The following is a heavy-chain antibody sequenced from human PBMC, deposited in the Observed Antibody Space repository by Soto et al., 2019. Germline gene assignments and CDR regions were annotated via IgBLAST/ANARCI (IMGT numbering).Heavy chain of an antibody. CDR3: ARRIVATETFDY. CDR2: IYHLGNT. CDR1: GGSISSTNW. J-gene: IGHJ4*02. V-gene: IGHV4-4*02. D-gene: IGHD5-12*01. Sequence: TLSLTCAVSGGSISSTNWWSWVRQPPGKGQEWIGEIYHLGNTNYNPSLKSRVTMSVDKSKNHFSLKVSSVTAADTFFYYCARRIVATETFDYWGQGTLVTVSS.